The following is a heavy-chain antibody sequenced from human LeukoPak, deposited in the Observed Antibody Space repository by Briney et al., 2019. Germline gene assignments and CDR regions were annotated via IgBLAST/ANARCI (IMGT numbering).Heavy chain of an antibody. CDR2: IYYSGST. V-gene: IGHV4-39*07. J-gene: IGHJ3*02. D-gene: IGHD6-13*01. Sequence: PGGSLRLSCAASGFTFSSYSMNWIRQPPGKGLEWIGSIYYSGSTYYNPSLKSRVTISVDTSKNQFSLKLSSVTAADTAVYYCARYFMRGKGIAAAGRSRDAFDIWGQGTMVTVSS. CDR1: GFTFSSYS. CDR3: ARYFMRGKGIAAAGRSRDAFDI.